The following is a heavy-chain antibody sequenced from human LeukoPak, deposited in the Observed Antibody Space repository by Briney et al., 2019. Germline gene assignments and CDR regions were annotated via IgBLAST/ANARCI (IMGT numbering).Heavy chain of an antibody. CDR2: INHSGST. Sequence: PSETLSLTCGVDGGSFSGYYWNWIRQPPGKGLEWIGEINHSGSTNYNPSLKSRVTISVDTSKNQFSLKLSSVTAADTAVYYCARNNYFDYWGQGTLVTVSS. J-gene: IGHJ4*02. CDR3: ARNNYFDY. CDR1: GGSFSGYY. D-gene: IGHD2/OR15-2a*01. V-gene: IGHV4-34*01.